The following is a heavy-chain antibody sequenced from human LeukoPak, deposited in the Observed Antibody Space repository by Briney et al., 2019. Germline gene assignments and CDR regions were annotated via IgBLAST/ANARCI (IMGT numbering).Heavy chain of an antibody. D-gene: IGHD3-16*02. J-gene: IGHJ4*02. CDR2: INHSGST. Sequence: SETLSLTCAVYGGSFSGYYWSWIRQPPGKGLQWIGEINHSGSTNYNPSLKSRVTISVDTSKNQFSLKLSSVTAADTAVYYCARAPYVWGSYRPGIFDYWGQGTLVTVSS. CDR3: ARAPYVWGSYRPGIFDY. CDR1: GGSFSGYY. V-gene: IGHV4-34*01.